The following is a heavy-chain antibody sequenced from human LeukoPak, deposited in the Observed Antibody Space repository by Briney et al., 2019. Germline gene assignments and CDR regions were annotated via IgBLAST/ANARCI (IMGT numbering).Heavy chain of an antibody. CDR1: GFTLSSYS. CDR3: LGMYYYDSSGYYYVDY. J-gene: IGHJ4*02. Sequence: GGSLRLSCAASGFTLSSYSMNWVRQAPGKGLEWVSSISSSSSYIYYADSVKGRFTISRDNAKNSLYLQMNSLRAEDTAVYYCLGMYYYDSSGYYYVDYWGQGTLVTVSS. V-gene: IGHV3-21*01. CDR2: ISSSSSYI. D-gene: IGHD3-22*01.